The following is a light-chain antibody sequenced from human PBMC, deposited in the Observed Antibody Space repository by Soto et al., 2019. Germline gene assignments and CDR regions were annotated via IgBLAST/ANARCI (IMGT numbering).Light chain of an antibody. Sequence: DIQMTQSPSSLSASVGDGVTITGRASQSISSDLNWYKQKPGKAPKRLIYAASSLQSGVPSRFSGSGSGTDFNLTISRLQTEHCATYYCQQCYSTTLTFGGGTKGELK. CDR3: QQCYSTTLT. J-gene: IGKJ4*01. CDR1: QSISSD. CDR2: AAS. V-gene: IGKV1-39*01.